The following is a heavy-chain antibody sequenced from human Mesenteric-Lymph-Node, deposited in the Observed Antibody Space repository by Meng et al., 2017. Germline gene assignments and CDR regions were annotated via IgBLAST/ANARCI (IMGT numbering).Heavy chain of an antibody. V-gene: IGHV1-46*01. Sequence: ASVKVSCKASGYTFTSYGISWVRQAPGQGLEWMGILRPRGGITSNAPRFQGRVTMTMDTSTSTVYMELSSLRSEDTAVYYCARLVGGTTGEDYWGQGTLVTVSS. CDR3: ARLVGGTTGEDY. CDR1: GYTFTSYG. J-gene: IGHJ4*02. D-gene: IGHD1-1*01. CDR2: LRPRGGIT.